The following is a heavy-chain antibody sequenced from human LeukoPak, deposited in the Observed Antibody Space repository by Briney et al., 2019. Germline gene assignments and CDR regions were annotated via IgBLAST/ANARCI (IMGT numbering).Heavy chain of an antibody. Sequence: SETLSLTCSVSGGSISSGGYYWSWIRQPPGKGLEWIGEINHSGSTNYNPSLKSRVTISVDTSKNQFSLKLSSVTAADTAVYYCASDGGYESGYWGQGTLVTVSS. V-gene: IGHV4-39*07. CDR3: ASDGGYESGY. J-gene: IGHJ4*02. CDR2: INHSGST. CDR1: GGSISSGGYY. D-gene: IGHD5-12*01.